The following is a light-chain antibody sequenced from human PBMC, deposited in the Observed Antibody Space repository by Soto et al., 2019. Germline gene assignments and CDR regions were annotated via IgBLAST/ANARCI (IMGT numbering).Light chain of an antibody. CDR2: GVT. J-gene: IGLJ1*01. CDR1: GSDIGAYNY. CDR3: RSFTPNCFYG. V-gene: IGLV2-14*01. Sequence: QSALTKPASVSGSPGQSITISCTGTGSDIGAYNYVSWYQQHPGKAPKLIIHGVTHRPSGVSTRFSASKSAYTASLTISGLQAEDEADYYCRSFTPNCFYGFGPGTKLTVL.